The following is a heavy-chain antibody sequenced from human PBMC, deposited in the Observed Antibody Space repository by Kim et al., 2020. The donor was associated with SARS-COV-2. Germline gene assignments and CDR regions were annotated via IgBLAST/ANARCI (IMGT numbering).Heavy chain of an antibody. J-gene: IGHJ4*02. Sequence: GGSLRLSCSASGFTFSSHWMHWVRQAPGKGLVWVSRINSDGSTISYADAVKGRFTISRDNAKNTLYLQMNSLRAEDTAVDYCARRQFTSGWHYFDYWGQG. CDR1: GFTFSSHW. CDR2: INSDGSTI. V-gene: IGHV3-74*01. CDR3: ARRQFTSGWHYFDY. D-gene: IGHD6-19*01.